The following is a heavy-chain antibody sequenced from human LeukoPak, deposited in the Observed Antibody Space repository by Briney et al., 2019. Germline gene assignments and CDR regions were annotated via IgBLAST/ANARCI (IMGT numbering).Heavy chain of an antibody. D-gene: IGHD6-6*01. Sequence: SETLSLTCTVSGGSISSGSYYWSWIRQPAGKGLEWIGRIYTSGSTNYNPSLKSRVTISVDTSKNQFSLKLNSVTAADTAVYYCARVTYSSSSMSVDGFDIWGQGTTVSVSS. V-gene: IGHV4-61*02. CDR2: IYTSGST. CDR1: GGSISSGSYY. CDR3: ARVTYSSSSMSVDGFDI. J-gene: IGHJ3*02.